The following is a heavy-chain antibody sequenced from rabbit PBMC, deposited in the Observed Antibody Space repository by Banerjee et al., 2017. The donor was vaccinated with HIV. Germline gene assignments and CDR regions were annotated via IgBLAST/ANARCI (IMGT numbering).Heavy chain of an antibody. D-gene: IGHD6-1*01. CDR2: IYVGSSGST. CDR3: ARADYAYGGLFKL. J-gene: IGHJ4*01. V-gene: IGHV1S45*01. Sequence: QEQLEESGGDLVKPEGSLTLTCTASAFSFSNKYVMCWVRQAPGKGLEWIACIYVGSSGSTYYASWAKGRFTISKTSSTTVTLQMTSLTAADTATYFCARADYAYGGLFKLWGPGTLVTVS. CDR1: AFSFSNKYV.